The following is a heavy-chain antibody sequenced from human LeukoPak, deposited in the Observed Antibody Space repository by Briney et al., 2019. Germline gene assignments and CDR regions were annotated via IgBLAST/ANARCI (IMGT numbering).Heavy chain of an antibody. V-gene: IGHV1-2*02. Sequence: EASVKVSCKASGYTFTGYYIHWVRQAPGQGVEWMGWINPNSGGTNYAQNFQGRVTMTRDTSISTAYMELSRLRSDDTAVYYCAKALWGDYFECWGQGTLVTVSS. CDR3: AKALWGDYFEC. J-gene: IGHJ4*02. CDR2: INPNSGGT. D-gene: IGHD3-10*01. CDR1: GYTFTGYY.